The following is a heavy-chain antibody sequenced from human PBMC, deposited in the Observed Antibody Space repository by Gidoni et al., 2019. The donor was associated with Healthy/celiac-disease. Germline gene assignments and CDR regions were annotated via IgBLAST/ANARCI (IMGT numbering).Heavy chain of an antibody. D-gene: IGHD3-10*01. CDR2: IRSKAYGGTT. J-gene: IGHJ4*02. Sequence: VQLVEFGGGLVQPGRSPSPSCTASGFTAGDSATRRVRQAPGKGLEWVGFIRSKAYGGTTEDAAPVKGRLTISSDDSKSIAYLQMNSLKTEDTAVYYCTREGYYYGSGSYYRGPFDYWGQGTLVTVSS. V-gene: IGHV3-49*04. CDR3: TREGYYYGSGSYYRGPFDY. CDR1: GFTAGDSA.